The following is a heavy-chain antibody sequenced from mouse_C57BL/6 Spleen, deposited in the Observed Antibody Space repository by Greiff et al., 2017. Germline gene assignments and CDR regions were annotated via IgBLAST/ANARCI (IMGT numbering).Heavy chain of an antibody. CDR2: IYPGSGST. CDR3: ARRGVTTTMDY. V-gene: IGHV1-55*01. Sequence: QVQLQQSGAELVKPGASVKMSCKASGYTFTSYWITWVKQRPGQGLEWIGDIYPGSGSTNYNEKFKSKATLTVDTSSSTAYMQLSSLTSEDSAVYYGARRGVTTTMDYWGQGTSVTVAS. CDR1: GYTFTSYW. J-gene: IGHJ4*01. D-gene: IGHD2-3*01.